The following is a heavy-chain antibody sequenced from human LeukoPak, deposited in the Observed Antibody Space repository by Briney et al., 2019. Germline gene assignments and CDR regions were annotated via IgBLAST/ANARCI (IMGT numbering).Heavy chain of an antibody. V-gene: IGHV3-7*01. CDR3: LIAATARGGFDY. D-gene: IGHD2-21*02. CDR1: GFTFSSYW. CDR2: INQAGSET. J-gene: IGHJ4*02. Sequence: GGSLRLSCAASGFTFSSYWMSWVRQAPGKGLEWVANINQAGSETYYVDSVMGRFTISRDNAKNSLYLQMSSLRVGDTAVYFCLIAATARGGFDYWGQGTLDTVSS.